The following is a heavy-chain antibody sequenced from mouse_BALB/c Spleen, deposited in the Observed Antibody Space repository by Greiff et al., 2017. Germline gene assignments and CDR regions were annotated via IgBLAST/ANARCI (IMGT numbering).Heavy chain of an antibody. Sequence: VQLQQSGTVLARPGASVKMSCKASGYSFTSYWMHWVKQRPGQGLEWIGAIYPGNSDTSYNQKFKGKAKLTAVTSASTAYMELSSLTNEDSAVYYCTRRDERNWYFDVWGAGTTVTVSS. CDR3: TRRDERNWYFDV. CDR1: GYSFTSYW. D-gene: IGHD3-3*01. V-gene: IGHV1-5*01. J-gene: IGHJ1*01. CDR2: IYPGNSDT.